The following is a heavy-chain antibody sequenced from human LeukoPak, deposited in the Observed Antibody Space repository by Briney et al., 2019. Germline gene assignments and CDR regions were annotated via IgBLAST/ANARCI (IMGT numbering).Heavy chain of an antibody. CDR1: GYTFTSYG. J-gene: IGHJ4*02. D-gene: IGHD6-19*01. Sequence: ASVKVSCKASGYTFTSYGISWVRQAPGQGLEWMGWISAYNGNTNYAQKLQGRVTITTDTSTSTAYMELRSLRSDDAAVYYCARSALIGVAGKDDYWGQGTLVTVSS. V-gene: IGHV1-18*04. CDR2: ISAYNGNT. CDR3: ARSALIGVAGKDDY.